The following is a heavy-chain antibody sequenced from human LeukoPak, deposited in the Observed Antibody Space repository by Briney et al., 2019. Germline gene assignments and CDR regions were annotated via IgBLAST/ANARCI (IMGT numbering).Heavy chain of an antibody. CDR1: GFTFSSYG. CDR3: AKDRQITFGGVIASWYFDY. Sequence: GGSLRLSCAASGFTFSSYGMHWVRQAPGKGLEWVAFIRYDGSNKCYADSVKGRFTISRGNSKNTLYLQMNSLRAEDTAVYYCAKDRQITFGGVIASWYFDYWGQGTLVTVSS. D-gene: IGHD3-16*02. V-gene: IGHV3-30*02. J-gene: IGHJ4*02. CDR2: IRYDGSNK.